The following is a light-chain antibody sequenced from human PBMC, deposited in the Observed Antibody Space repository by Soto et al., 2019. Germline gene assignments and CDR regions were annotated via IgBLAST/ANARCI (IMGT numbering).Light chain of an antibody. CDR3: YHYGSSAVYT. CDR2: GAS. Sequence: EIVLTQSPGTLSLSPGERATLSCRASQSVSSSYLAWFQQKPGQAPRLLIYGASSRATGIPNRFSGRGSGTDFTLIISRLESEEFAVYYCYHYGSSAVYTFGQGTKLEIK. CDR1: QSVSSSY. V-gene: IGKV3-20*01. J-gene: IGKJ2*01.